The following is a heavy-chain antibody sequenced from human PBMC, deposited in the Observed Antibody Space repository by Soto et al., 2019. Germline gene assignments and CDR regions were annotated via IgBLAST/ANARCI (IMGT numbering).Heavy chain of an antibody. CDR3: ARDHPGSSHFDY. V-gene: IGHV4-39*02. CDR2: IYYSGST. J-gene: IGHJ4*02. Sequence: PSETLSLTCTVSGGSISSSSYYWGWIRQPPGKGLEWIGSIYYSGSTYYNPSLKSRVTISVDTSKNQFSLKLSSVTAADTAVYYCARDHPGSSHFDYWGQGTLVTVSS. CDR1: GGSISSSSYY. D-gene: IGHD3-10*01.